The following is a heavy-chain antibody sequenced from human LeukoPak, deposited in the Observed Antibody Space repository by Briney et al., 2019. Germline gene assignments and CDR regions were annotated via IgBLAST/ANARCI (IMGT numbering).Heavy chain of an antibody. Sequence: PGASVKVSCKASGYTFTSYGISWVRPAPGQGLEWMGWISAYNGNTNYAQKLQGRVTMTTDTSTSTAYTELRSLRSDDTAVYYCAREPYCGGDCSIRDFQHWGQGTLATVSS. CDR2: ISAYNGNT. V-gene: IGHV1-18*01. D-gene: IGHD2-21*02. CDR3: AREPYCGGDCSIRDFQH. J-gene: IGHJ1*01. CDR1: GYTFTSYG.